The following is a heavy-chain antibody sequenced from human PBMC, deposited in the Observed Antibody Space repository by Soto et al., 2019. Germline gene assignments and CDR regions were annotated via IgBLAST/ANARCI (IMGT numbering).Heavy chain of an antibody. D-gene: IGHD4-4*01. V-gene: IGHV3-23*01. CDR1: DSTFSNYA. Sequence: PGGSLGLCCAASDSTFSNYALNWVRKAPGKGLEWVSAITSSGGTTHYAASVKGRFTISRDNSKNTLFLQMNGLRAGDTAVYYCAKVRSNYYYYYGMDVWGQGTTVTVSS. CDR3: AKVRSNYYYYYGMDV. J-gene: IGHJ6*02. CDR2: ITSSGGTT.